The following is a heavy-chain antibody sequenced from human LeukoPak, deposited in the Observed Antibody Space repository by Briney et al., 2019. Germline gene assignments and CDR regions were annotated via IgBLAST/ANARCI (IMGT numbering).Heavy chain of an antibody. Sequence: AGRSLRLSCAASGFTFSSYGMHWVRQAPGKGLEWVAVISYDGSNKYYADSVKGRFTISRDNSKNTLYLQMNGLRAEDTAVYYCASPEQYSSYWGQGTLVTVSS. D-gene: IGHD6-19*01. V-gene: IGHV3-30*03. CDR2: ISYDGSNK. CDR3: ASPEQYSSY. J-gene: IGHJ4*02. CDR1: GFTFSSYG.